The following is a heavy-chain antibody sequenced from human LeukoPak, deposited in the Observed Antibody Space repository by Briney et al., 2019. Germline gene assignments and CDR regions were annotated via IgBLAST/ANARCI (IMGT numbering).Heavy chain of an antibody. CDR1: GFTFSSYG. CDR2: IRYDGSNK. J-gene: IGHJ4*02. Sequence: GGSLRLSCAASGFTFSSYGMHWVRQAPGKGLEWVAFIRYDGSNKYYADSVKGRFTISRDNSKNTLYLQMNSLRAEDTAVYYCAKSADQDITIFGVAPDYWGQGTLVTVSS. V-gene: IGHV3-30*02. D-gene: IGHD3-3*01. CDR3: AKSADQDITIFGVAPDY.